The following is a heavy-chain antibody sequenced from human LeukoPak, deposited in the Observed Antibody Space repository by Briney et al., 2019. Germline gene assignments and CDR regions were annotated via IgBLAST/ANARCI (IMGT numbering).Heavy chain of an antibody. J-gene: IGHJ4*02. D-gene: IGHD1-26*01. CDR2: INSDGSDM. CDR3: ARDSRWYNGRYYDEGIDY. V-gene: IGHV3-74*01. Sequence: GGSLRLSCAASGFTFSGYWMHWVRQAPGKGLVWVSRINSDGSDMSYADSVKGRFTISRDNAKNTVYLQMNSLRAEDTAVYYCARDSRWYNGRYYDEGIDYWGQGTLVTVSS. CDR1: GFTFSGYW.